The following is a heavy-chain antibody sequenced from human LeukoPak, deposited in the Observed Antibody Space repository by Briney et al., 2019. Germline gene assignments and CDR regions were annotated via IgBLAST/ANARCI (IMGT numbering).Heavy chain of an antibody. D-gene: IGHD3-22*01. CDR2: ISTSGSRI. CDR1: GFTFSSHE. CDR3: ARDRAPDYYDSECFDY. V-gene: IGHV3-48*03. Sequence: PGGSLRLSCAASGFTFSSHEMNWVRQAPGRGLEWVSYISTSGSRIYHADSVKGRFTISRDNAKNSLSLQMNSLRSEDTAVYYSARDRAPDYYDSECFDYWGQGTLVTVSS. J-gene: IGHJ4*02.